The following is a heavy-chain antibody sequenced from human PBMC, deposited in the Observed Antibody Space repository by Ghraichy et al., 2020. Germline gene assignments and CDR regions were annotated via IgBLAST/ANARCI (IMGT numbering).Heavy chain of an antibody. V-gene: IGHV3-23*01. CDR1: GFSFANYG. CDR2: ITDSDGTT. J-gene: IGHJ2*01. CDR3: ARGTPGYCTGGSCYSGYWYFDL. Sequence: LSLTCAASGFSFANYGMSWVRQAPGKGLEWVSAITDSDGTTYYADSVKGRFTISRDNSKNTLFLPLDSLRAEDTALYHCARGTPGYCTGGSCYSGYWYFDLWGRGTLVTVSS. D-gene: IGHD2-15*01.